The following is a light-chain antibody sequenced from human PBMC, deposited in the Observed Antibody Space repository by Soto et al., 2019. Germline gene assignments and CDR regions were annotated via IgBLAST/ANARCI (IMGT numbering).Light chain of an antibody. CDR3: PQGLQTHT. CDR2: LGS. CDR1: QSLLHSNGYKY. J-gene: IGKJ3*01. Sequence: EIVMTQSPLALPVTPGEPASISCRSSQSLLHSNGYKYLAGYLQKPGQSPQLLIYLGSNRASVAPEWCRSSGSGTDCTLKISRLEAEAVGVYYCPQGLQTHTFGPGTQGDIK. V-gene: IGKV2-28*01.